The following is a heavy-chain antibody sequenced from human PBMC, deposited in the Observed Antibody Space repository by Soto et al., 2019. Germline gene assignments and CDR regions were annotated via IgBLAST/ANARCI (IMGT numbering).Heavy chain of an antibody. V-gene: IGHV3-30-3*01. CDR1: GFTFSPYP. Sequence: QGQLVESGRDMVQPGRSLRLSCAASGFTFSPYPMHWVRQAPGKGPEWVAAISCDGSEKYYAESLKGRFTISRDNPRNPLYLHLESGTPDAKAVYYCARQLGYGEVPAALGAFEIWGRGPMVTVS. CDR3: ARQLGYGEVPAALGAFEI. D-gene: IGHD2-2*01. J-gene: IGHJ3*02. CDR2: ISCDGSEK.